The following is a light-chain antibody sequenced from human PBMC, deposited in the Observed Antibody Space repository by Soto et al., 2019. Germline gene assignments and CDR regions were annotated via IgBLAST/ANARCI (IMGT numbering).Light chain of an antibody. Sequence: EVVLTQSPDTLSLPPGERATLSCRASQSISSYLAWYQQKPGQAPRLLIFDASSRATGILARFSGSGSGTGFTLTLSSIEPEDFAVYYCQLLTDWPPPWTFGQGTKVEIK. V-gene: IGKV3-11*01. CDR3: QLLTDWPPPWT. CDR1: QSISSY. J-gene: IGKJ1*01. CDR2: DAS.